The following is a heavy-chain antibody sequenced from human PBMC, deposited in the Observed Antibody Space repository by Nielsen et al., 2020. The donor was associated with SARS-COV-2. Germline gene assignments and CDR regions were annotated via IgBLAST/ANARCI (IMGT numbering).Heavy chain of an antibody. V-gene: IGHV1-46*01. Sequence: ASVKVSCKASGYTFTNNYMHWVRQAPGQGIEWMGLLNPTNGGTTYAQKFLGTVTMTRDTSTSTVYMELSSLRFDDTAVYYCERGSDEGLALWGQGTLVTVSS. CDR2: LNPTNGGT. CDR3: ERGSDEGLAL. CDR1: GYTFTNNY. J-gene: IGHJ4*02. D-gene: IGHD2-15*01.